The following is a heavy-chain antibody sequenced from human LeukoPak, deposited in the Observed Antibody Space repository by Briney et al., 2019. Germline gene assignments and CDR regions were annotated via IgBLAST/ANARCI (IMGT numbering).Heavy chain of an antibody. V-gene: IGHV3-23*01. D-gene: IGHD5-18*01. Sequence: GGSLRLSCAASGFTFSNYEMNWVRQAPGKGLEWVSAISGSGGSTYYADSVKGRFTVSRDNSKNTLYLQMNSLRAEDTAVYYCAKNNRPVDTAMAYDYWGQGTLVTVSS. CDR2: ISGSGGST. J-gene: IGHJ4*02. CDR1: GFTFSNYE. CDR3: AKNNRPVDTAMAYDY.